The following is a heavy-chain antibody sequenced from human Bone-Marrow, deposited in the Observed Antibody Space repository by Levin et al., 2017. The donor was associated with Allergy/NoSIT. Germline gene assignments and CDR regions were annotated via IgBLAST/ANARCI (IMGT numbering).Heavy chain of an antibody. Sequence: PGESLKISCKASGYTFTNFGISWVRQAPGQGLEWMGWISAYNGNTNYAQKLQGRVTMTTDTSTSTAYMELRSLRSDDTAVYYCAGRGGEAARSSCSYGMDVWGQGTTVTVSS. J-gene: IGHJ6*02. CDR2: ISAYNGNT. D-gene: IGHD6-6*01. CDR1: GYTFTNFG. CDR3: AGRGGEAARSSCSYGMDV. V-gene: IGHV1-18*01.